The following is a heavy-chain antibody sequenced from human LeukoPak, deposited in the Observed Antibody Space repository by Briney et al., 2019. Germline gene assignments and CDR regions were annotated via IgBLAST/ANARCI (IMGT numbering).Heavy chain of an antibody. V-gene: IGHV3-49*04. CDR1: GFTFGDHA. D-gene: IGHD5-18*01. CDR3: SRGPIHLWLHNGMDV. J-gene: IGHJ6*02. CDR2: IRSKAYRGTT. Sequence: PGGSLRLSCTASGFTFGDHAMSWVRQPPGKGLEWVGFIRSKAYRGTTEYAASVKGRFTISRDDSNSIAYLQMNSLKTEDTAVYYCSRGPIHLWLHNGMDVWGQGTTVTVSS.